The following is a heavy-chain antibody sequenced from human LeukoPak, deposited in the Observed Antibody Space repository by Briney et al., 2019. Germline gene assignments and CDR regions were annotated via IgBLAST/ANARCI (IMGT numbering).Heavy chain of an antibody. CDR2: ISDIGSI. CDR3: AGLRRRGTWPRGGYNYFDY. CDR1: GGSISSYY. J-gene: IGHJ4*02. Sequence: PSETLSLTCTVSGGSISSYYWSWIRQPPGKGLEWIAYISDIGSINYNPSLKSRVTISLDTSKNQFSLKLSSVTAADTAVYYCAGLRRRGTWPRGGYNYFDYWGQGTLVTVSS. V-gene: IGHV4-59*08. D-gene: IGHD5-24*01.